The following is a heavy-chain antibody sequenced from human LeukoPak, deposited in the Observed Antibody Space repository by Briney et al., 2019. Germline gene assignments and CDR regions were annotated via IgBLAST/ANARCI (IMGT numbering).Heavy chain of an antibody. CDR1: GYTLTELS. V-gene: IGHV1-24*01. Sequence: ASVKVSCKVSGYTLTELSMHWVRQAPGKGLEWMGGFDPEDGETIYAQKFQGRVTMTEDTSTDTAYMELSSLRSEDTAVYYCATGFLTIFGVATHDYWGQGTLVTVSS. D-gene: IGHD3-3*01. CDR3: ATGFLTIFGVATHDY. J-gene: IGHJ4*02. CDR2: FDPEDGET.